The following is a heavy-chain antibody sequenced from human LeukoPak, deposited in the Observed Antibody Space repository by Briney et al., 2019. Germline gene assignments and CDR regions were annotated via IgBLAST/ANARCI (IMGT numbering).Heavy chain of an antibody. J-gene: IGHJ3*02. V-gene: IGHV4-39*01. CDR1: GGSISSSSYY. CDR2: IYYSGST. D-gene: IGHD5-18*01. Sequence: PSETLSLTCTVSGGSISSSSYYWGWIRQPPGKGLEWIGSIYYSGSTYYNPSLKSRVTISVDTSKNQFSLKLSSVTAADTAVYYCARHREYSYGYYAFDIWGQGTMVTVSS. CDR3: ARHREYSYGYYAFDI.